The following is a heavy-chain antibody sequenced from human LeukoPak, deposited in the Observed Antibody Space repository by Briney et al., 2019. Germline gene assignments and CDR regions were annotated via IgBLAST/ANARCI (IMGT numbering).Heavy chain of an antibody. J-gene: IGHJ1*01. V-gene: IGHV3-9*01. D-gene: IGHD2-15*01. CDR1: GFTFHDYA. CDR2: ISWNSGII. CDR3: ARDYSGFVQH. Sequence: GRSLRLSCAASGFTFHDYAMHWVRQAPGKGLEWVSGISWNSGIIGYADSVKGRFTTSRDNAKNSLYLQMNSLRAEDTAVYYCARDYSGFVQHWGQGTLVTVSS.